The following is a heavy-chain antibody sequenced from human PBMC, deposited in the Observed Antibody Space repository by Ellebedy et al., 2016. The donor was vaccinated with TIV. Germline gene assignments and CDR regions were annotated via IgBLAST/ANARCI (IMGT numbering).Heavy chain of an antibody. CDR1: GFTFSPYA. V-gene: IGHV3-23*01. CDR3: AKVRNPGDGYWVFDN. J-gene: IGHJ4*02. Sequence: PGGSLRLSCAASGFTFSPYAMAWVRQAPGKGLEWVSGIVGSGAQKYADSVKGRFTISRDNSKRTVELQMNSLRAEDTAVYFCAKVRNPGDGYWVFDNWGQGTLVSVSS. D-gene: IGHD5-18*01. CDR2: IVGSGA.